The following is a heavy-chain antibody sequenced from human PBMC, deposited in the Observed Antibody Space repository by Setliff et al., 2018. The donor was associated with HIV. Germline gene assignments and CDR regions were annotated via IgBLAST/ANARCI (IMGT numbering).Heavy chain of an antibody. CDR3: ARGLLWFGPNAFDM. D-gene: IGHD3-10*01. Sequence: SETLSLTCGVFGGSFSNYFWTWMRQPPGKGLEWIGEFRLSGGTNYNYNPSLETRVTISVDTSKNQFSLKLNSVTAADTAVYYCARGLLWFGPNAFDMWGQGTMVTVSS. V-gene: IGHV4-34*01. CDR1: GGSFSNYF. CDR2: FRLSGGT. J-gene: IGHJ3*02.